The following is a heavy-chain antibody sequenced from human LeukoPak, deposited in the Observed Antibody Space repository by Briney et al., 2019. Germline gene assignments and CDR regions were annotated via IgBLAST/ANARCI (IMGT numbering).Heavy chain of an antibody. Sequence: GGSLRLSCAVSGFTVSSNYMTWVRQAPGKGLEWVVSLYSGGNTFYAESVRGRFTVSRDKPKNTLYLQMSSLRAEDTAVYYCTRGTSSGHLRVKLDSWGQGTLVTVSS. V-gene: IGHV3-53*01. CDR1: GFTVSSNY. CDR2: LYSGGNT. CDR3: TRGTSSGHLRVKLDS. D-gene: IGHD3-22*01. J-gene: IGHJ4*02.